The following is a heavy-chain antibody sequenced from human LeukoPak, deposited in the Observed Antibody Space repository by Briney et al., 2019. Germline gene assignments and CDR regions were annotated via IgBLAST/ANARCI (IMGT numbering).Heavy chain of an antibody. J-gene: IGHJ4*02. D-gene: IGHD1-26*01. CDR2: IHHSGTT. Sequence: SETLSLTCTVSGGSVSRGSYYWSWTREPPGKGLEWIGYIHHSGTTNYSPSLKSRVTISVDMSKNQFFLNLTSVTAADTAVYYCARGRLGATYWGQGTLVTVSS. V-gene: IGHV4-61*01. CDR1: GGSVSRGSYY. CDR3: ARGRLGATY.